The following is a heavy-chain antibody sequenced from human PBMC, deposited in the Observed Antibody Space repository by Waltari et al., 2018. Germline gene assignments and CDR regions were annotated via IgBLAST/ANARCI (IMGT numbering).Heavy chain of an antibody. V-gene: IGHV3-23*01. J-gene: IGHJ4*02. D-gene: IGHD1-26*01. Sequence: EVQLLESGGTLVQPGGSLRLYCEASVLTFSNYAMSWVRQAPGKGLEWVSLITANGDDTYYADSVRGRFTISRDNSRNTLFLQLSSLRAEDTAVYYCAKDFYSADGGDFFDYWGQGTLVTVSS. CDR3: AKDFYSADGGDFFDY. CDR2: ITANGDDT. CDR1: VLTFSNYA.